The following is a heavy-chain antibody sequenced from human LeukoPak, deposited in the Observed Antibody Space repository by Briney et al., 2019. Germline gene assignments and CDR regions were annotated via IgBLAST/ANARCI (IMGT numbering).Heavy chain of an antibody. Sequence: QTGGPLRLSCAASGFTFRSYSMAGVRLAPGKGRNWVSVIRGGADDTSYADSVKGRFTISRDNSKNTLFLRMDGLRVEDTAVYYCATSGFSGYDHPSWGQGTLVTVSS. D-gene: IGHD5-12*01. CDR3: ATSGFSGYDHPS. J-gene: IGHJ5*02. CDR1: GFTFRSYS. CDR2: IRGGADDT. V-gene: IGHV3-23*01.